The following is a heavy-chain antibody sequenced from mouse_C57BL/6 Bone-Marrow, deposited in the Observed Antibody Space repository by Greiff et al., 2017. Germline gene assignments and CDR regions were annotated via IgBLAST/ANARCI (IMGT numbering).Heavy chain of an antibody. CDR1: GFSLTSYA. Sequence: VKLVESGPGLVAPSQSLSITCTVSGFSLTSYAISWVRQPPGKGLEWLGVIWTGGGTNYNSALKSRLSISKDNSKSQVFLKMNSLQTDDTARYYCARTHYYGSSYGFAYWGQGTLVTVSA. V-gene: IGHV2-9-1*01. CDR2: IWTGGGT. D-gene: IGHD1-1*01. J-gene: IGHJ3*01. CDR3: ARTHYYGSSYGFAY.